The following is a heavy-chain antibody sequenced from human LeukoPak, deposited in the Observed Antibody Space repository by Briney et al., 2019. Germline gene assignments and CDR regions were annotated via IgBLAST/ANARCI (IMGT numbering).Heavy chain of an antibody. Sequence: NPSETLSLTCTVSGGSISSYYWSWIRQPPGKGLEWIGYIYYSGSTNYNPSLRSRVTISVDTSKNQFSLKLSSVTAADTAVYYCARGVVPYYFDYWGQGTLVTVSP. CDR3: ARGVVPYYFDY. CDR2: IYYSGST. CDR1: GGSISSYY. J-gene: IGHJ4*02. V-gene: IGHV4-59*01. D-gene: IGHD3-3*01.